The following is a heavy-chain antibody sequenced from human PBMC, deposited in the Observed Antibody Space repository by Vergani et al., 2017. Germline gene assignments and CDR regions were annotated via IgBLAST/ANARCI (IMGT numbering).Heavy chain of an antibody. D-gene: IGHD3-10*01. CDR1: GDSISSYY. J-gene: IGHJ4*02. CDR3: AREVGSYYGSD. Sequence: QVQLQESGPGLVKPSETLSLTCIVSGDSISSYYWSWIRQPPGKGLDWIGYIYYTGSTNYNPSLKSRVTISVDTSKNQFSLKLSSVTAADTAVYYCAREVGSYYGSDWGQGTLVTVSS. CDR2: IYYTGST. V-gene: IGHV4-59*13.